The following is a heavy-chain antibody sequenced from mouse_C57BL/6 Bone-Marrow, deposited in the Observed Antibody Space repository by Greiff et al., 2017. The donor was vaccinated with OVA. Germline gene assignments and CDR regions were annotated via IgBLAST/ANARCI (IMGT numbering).Heavy chain of an antibody. CDR1: GFSFTSYG. CDR2: IWRGGST. CDR3: AKWGGDYYTPGYFDV. D-gene: IGHD2-12*01. Sequence: VKLVESGPGLVQPSQSLSITCTVSGFSFTSYGVHWVRQSPGKGLEWLGVIWRGGSTDYNAAFMSRLSITKDNPKSQVFFKMNSLQADDTAIYYCAKWGGDYYTPGYFDVWGTGTTVTVSS. J-gene: IGHJ1*03. V-gene: IGHV2-5*01.